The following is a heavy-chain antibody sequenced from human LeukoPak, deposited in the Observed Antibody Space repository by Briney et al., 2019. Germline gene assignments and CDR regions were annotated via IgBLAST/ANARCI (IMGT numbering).Heavy chain of an antibody. V-gene: IGHV4-39*01. CDR2: IFYSGTT. CDR3: ATQFLRCHDY. Sequence: SETLSLTCTVTGGSLSSSSYYWGWLRHPPGKGLEWLGTIFYSGTTYYNPSLKSRVTISVDTTKNQFSLKLSSGTAADTAVYYCATQFLRCHDYWGQGTLVTVSS. J-gene: IGHJ4*02. CDR1: GGSLSSSSYY. D-gene: IGHD3-3*01.